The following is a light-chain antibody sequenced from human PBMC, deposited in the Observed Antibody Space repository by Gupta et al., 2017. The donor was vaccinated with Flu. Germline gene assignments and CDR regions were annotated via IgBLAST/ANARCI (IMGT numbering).Light chain of an antibody. V-gene: IGLV6-57*01. CDR2: EDN. J-gene: IGLJ2*01. CDR1: RGNIADNY. Sequence: NFMLTQPPSVSESPGKTVTISCTRSRGNIADNYVQWYHQRPGSSPTTVIFEDNKRPSGVPARFSGSIASPNSASLSISALQIEDEADYFCQSYDTRSVIFGGGTKLTVL. CDR3: QSYDTRSVI.